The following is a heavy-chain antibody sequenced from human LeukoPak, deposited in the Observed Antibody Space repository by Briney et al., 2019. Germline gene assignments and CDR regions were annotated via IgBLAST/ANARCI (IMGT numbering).Heavy chain of an antibody. J-gene: IGHJ5*02. CDR3: ARDSGLWFGELLSNDLNNWFDP. D-gene: IGHD3-10*01. CDR2: IIPIFGTA. CDR1: GGTFSSYA. Sequence: SVKVSCTASGGTFSSYAISWVRQAPGQGLEWMGGIIPIFGTANYAQKFQGRVTITADESTSTAYMELSSLRSEDTAVYYCARDSGLWFGELLSNDLNNWFDPWGQGTLVTVSS. V-gene: IGHV1-69*13.